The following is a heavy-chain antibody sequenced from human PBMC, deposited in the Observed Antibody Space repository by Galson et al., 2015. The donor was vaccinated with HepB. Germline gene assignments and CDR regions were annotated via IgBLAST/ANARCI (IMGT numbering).Heavy chain of an antibody. CDR2: IIPIFGTA. CDR1: GGTFSSYA. D-gene: IGHD3-10*01. J-gene: IGHJ6*02. Sequence: VKVSCKASGGTFSSYAISWVRQAPGQGLEWMGGIIPIFGTANYAQKFQGRVTITADESTSTAYMELSSLRSEDTAVYYCARDQLTMVRGVIINYYYGMDVWGQGTTVTVSS. V-gene: IGHV1-69*01. CDR3: ARDQLTMVRGVIINYYYGMDV.